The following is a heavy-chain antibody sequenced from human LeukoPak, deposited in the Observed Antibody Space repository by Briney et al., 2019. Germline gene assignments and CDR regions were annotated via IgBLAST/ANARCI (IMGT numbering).Heavy chain of an antibody. CDR1: GGSISSHY. CDR2: INYSGST. Sequence: ASETLSLTCTVSGGSISSHYWSWIRQPPGEGLEWIGYINYSGSTNYNPSLKSRVTISVDTSKNQFSLKLSSVTAADTAVYFCARDPLSTNDFDIWGQGTMVTVSS. CDR3: ARDPLSTNDFDI. D-gene: IGHD1-1*01. V-gene: IGHV4-59*11. J-gene: IGHJ3*02.